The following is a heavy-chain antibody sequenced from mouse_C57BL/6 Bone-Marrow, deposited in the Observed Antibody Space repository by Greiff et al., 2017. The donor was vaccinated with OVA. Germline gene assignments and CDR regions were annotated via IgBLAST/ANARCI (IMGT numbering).Heavy chain of an antibody. CDR3: ASGGAMVAAFAY. J-gene: IGHJ3*01. Sequence: VQLQQPGAELVKPGASVTLSCTASGYTLTSYWMHWVRQRPGQGLEWLGMIRPNSGRTYYNEKFTRKATLTVDTSTSAAYMKISSLTSEDSAVYCCASGGAMVAAFAYWGQGTLVTVSA. CDR1: GYTLTSYW. V-gene: IGHV1-64*01. D-gene: IGHD2-2*01. CDR2: IRPNSGRT.